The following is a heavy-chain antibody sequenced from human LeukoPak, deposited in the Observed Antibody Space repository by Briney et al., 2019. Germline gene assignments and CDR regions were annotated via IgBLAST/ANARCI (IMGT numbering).Heavy chain of an antibody. J-gene: IGHJ5*02. CDR1: GGSITSYY. D-gene: IGHD3/OR15-3a*01. Sequence: SETLSLTCTVSGGSITSYYWSWIRQPPGKGLEWIGYIYYSGSTNYNPSLKSRVTISVDTSKNQFSLNLSSVTAADTAVYYCARQEIGLRSFDPWGQGTLVTVSS. CDR3: ARQEIGLRSFDP. V-gene: IGHV4-59*08. CDR2: IYYSGST.